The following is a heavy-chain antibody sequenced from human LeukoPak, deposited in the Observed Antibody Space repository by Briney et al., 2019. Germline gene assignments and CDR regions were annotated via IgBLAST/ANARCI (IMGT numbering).Heavy chain of an antibody. CDR2: ISSSSTI. J-gene: IGHJ4*02. D-gene: IGHD3-16*01. CDR3: ARDLAPWY. Sequence: GGSLRLSCAASGFTFSSYSMNWVRQAPGKGLEWVPYISSSSTIYYADSVKGRFTISRDNAKNSLYLQMNSLRDEDTAVYYCARDLAPWYWGQGTLVTVSS. CDR1: GFTFSSYS. V-gene: IGHV3-48*02.